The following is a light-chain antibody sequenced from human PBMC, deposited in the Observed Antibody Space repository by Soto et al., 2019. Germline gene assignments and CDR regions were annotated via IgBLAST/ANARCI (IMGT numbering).Light chain of an antibody. J-gene: IGKJ1*01. CDR1: QSISVS. Sequence: MQMTQSPSTLSASVGDRVTITCSASQSISVSFSCYHQKPGKAPKFLIYDSSTLESGVPSRFSGSGSGTEFTLTISSLQTDDFATYYCKQYKSYLWTFGQGTKVDIK. CDR3: KQYKSYLWT. V-gene: IGKV1-5*01. CDR2: DSS.